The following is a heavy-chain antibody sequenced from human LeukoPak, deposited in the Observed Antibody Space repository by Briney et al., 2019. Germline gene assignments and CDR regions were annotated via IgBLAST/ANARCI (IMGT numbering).Heavy chain of an antibody. CDR3: THSASGSSYSNDY. CDR2: IGSKANSYST. J-gene: IGHJ4*02. CDR1: GFTFSVSA. V-gene: IGHV3-73*01. Sequence: GGSLRLSCAASGFTFSVSAIHWVRQASGKGLEWVGRIGSKANSYSTTYAASLTVRFTISRDDSKNTAYLHMNSLKTEETAVYYCTHSASGSSYSNDYWGQGTLVTVSS. D-gene: IGHD3-10*01.